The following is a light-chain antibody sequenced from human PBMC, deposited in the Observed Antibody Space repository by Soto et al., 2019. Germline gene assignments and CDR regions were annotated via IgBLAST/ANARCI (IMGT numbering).Light chain of an antibody. CDR1: NIGSKS. V-gene: IGLV3-21*04. CDR2: YDS. J-gene: IGLJ2*01. CDR3: QVWDSSSDHPL. Sequence: SYELTQPPSVSVAPGKTARITCGGTNIGSKSVHWYQQKPGQAPVLVIYYDSDRPSGIPERFSGSNSGNTATLTISRVEAGDEADYYCQVWDSSSDHPLFGGGTKRTVL.